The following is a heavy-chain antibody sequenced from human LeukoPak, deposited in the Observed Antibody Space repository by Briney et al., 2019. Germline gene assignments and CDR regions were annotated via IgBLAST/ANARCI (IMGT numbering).Heavy chain of an antibody. V-gene: IGHV3-21*06. Sequence: GGSLRLSCAASGFTFSSYNMNWVRQAPGKGPEWVSSITSSSSYIYYADSVKGRFTISRDNAKNSLYLQMDSLRVEDTAVYYCARNRYSGYDKGYFDYWGQGTLVTVSS. D-gene: IGHD5-12*01. J-gene: IGHJ4*02. CDR3: ARNRYSGYDKGYFDY. CDR1: GFTFSSYN. CDR2: ITSSSSYI.